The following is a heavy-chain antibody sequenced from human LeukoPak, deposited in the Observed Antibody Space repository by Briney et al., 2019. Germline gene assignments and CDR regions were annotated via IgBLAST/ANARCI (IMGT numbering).Heavy chain of an antibody. D-gene: IGHD3-3*01. J-gene: IGHJ4*02. Sequence: GESLKISCKGSGYSFTSYWIGWVRQMPGKGLEWMGIIYPGDSDTRYSPSFQGQVTISADKSISTAYLQWSSLKASDTAMYYCARHTHLGYDFWSGYSPPDYWGQGTLVTVSS. V-gene: IGHV5-51*01. CDR2: IYPGDSDT. CDR3: ARHTHLGYDFWSGYSPPDY. CDR1: GYSFTSYW.